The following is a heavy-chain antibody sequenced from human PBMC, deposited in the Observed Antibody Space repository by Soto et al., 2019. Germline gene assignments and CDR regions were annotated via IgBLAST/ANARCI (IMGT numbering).Heavy chain of an antibody. CDR2: ISGSGGST. CDR1: GFTFSSYA. D-gene: IGHD6-13*01. CDR3: AKSGGQQLVLGLPRYYYYGMDV. J-gene: IGHJ6*02. V-gene: IGHV3-23*01. Sequence: GGSLRLSCAASGFTFSSYAMSWVRQAPGKGLEWVSAISGSGGSTYYADSVKGRFTISRDNSKNTLYLQMNSLRAEDTAVYYCAKSGGQQLVLGLPRYYYYGMDVWGQGTTVTVSS.